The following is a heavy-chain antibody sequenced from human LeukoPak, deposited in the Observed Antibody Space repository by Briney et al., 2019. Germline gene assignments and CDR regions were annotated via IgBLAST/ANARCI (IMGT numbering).Heavy chain of an antibody. Sequence: ASVKVSCKASGYTFTTSDINWVRQATGQGLEWMGWMNPNSGKTGSAQKFQGRLTMTKNTSTTTAYMEVTGLRFEDTAIYYCARGRPGPAGAGTYDFWGHGTLITVSS. D-gene: IGHD6-13*01. V-gene: IGHV1-8*01. CDR3: ARGRPGPAGAGTYDF. J-gene: IGHJ4*01. CDR2: MNPNSGKT. CDR1: GYTFTTSD.